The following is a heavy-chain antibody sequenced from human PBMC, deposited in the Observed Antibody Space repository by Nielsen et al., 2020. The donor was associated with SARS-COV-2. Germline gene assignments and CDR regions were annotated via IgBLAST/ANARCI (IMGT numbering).Heavy chain of an antibody. CDR2: ISYDGVNR. D-gene: IGHD2-15*01. V-gene: IGHV3-33*05. Sequence: GESLKISCAASGFSFRAFAMHWVRQAPGKGLEWVAVISYDGVNRYYADSVKGRFTMSRDNSKSTLSLQMDSLRVEDTAVYYCARGGLVVVDSFDYWGQGTLVTVSS. CDR3: ARGGLVVVDSFDY. J-gene: IGHJ4*02. CDR1: GFSFRAFA.